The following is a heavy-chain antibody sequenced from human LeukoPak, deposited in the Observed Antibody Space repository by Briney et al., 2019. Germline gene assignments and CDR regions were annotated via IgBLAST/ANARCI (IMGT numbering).Heavy chain of an antibody. CDR2: IKQDGSEK. D-gene: IGHD3-22*01. Sequence: QPGESLRLSCAASGFTFSSYWMSWVRQAPGKGLEWVANIKQDGSEKYYVDSVKGRFTISRDNAKNSLYLQMNSLRAEDTAVYYCARPYYDSSGPFDYWGQGTLVTVSS. CDR1: GFTFSSYW. V-gene: IGHV3-7*01. J-gene: IGHJ4*02. CDR3: ARPYYDSSGPFDY.